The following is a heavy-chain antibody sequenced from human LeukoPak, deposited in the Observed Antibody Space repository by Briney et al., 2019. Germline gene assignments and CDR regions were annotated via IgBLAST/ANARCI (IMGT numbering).Heavy chain of an antibody. V-gene: IGHV3-7*03. J-gene: IGHJ3*02. Sequence: GGSLRLSSAASGFTLSSYWMSWVRQAPGKGLEWVANIKEDGSEKYYVDSVKGRFTISRDNAQNSVYLHMTSLTAEDTALYYCARDWVAGVPFDAFDIWGQGTMVSVSS. CDR2: IKEDGSEK. D-gene: IGHD3-10*01. CDR1: GFTLSSYW. CDR3: ARDWVAGVPFDAFDI.